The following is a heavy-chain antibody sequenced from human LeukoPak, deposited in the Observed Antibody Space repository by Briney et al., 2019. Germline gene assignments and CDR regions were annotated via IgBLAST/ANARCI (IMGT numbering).Heavy chain of an antibody. CDR1: GFTFSSYA. CDR3: AKHPVSGNFDY. J-gene: IGHJ4*02. CDR2: ISGSGGST. Sequence: GGSLRLSCAASGFTFSSYAMSWVRQAPGKGLEWVSAISGSGGSTYYADSVKGRFTISRDNSKNTLFLQMSSLRAEDTALYYCAKHPVSGNFDYWGQGALVTVSS. V-gene: IGHV3-23*01. D-gene: IGHD5/OR15-5a*01.